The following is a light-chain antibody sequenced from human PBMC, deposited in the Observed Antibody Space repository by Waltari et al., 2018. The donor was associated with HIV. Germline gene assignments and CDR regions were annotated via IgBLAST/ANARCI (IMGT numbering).Light chain of an antibody. CDR3: GTWDSSLSAYV. CDR1: SSNLGNNY. CDR2: DNN. Sequence: QSVLPQPPPVSAAPGQTVTISCSGSSSNLGNNYVSWYQQLPGTAPKLLIYDNNKRPSGIPDRFSGSKSGTSATLGITGLQTGDEADYYCGTWDSSLSAYVFGTGTKVTVL. J-gene: IGLJ1*01. V-gene: IGLV1-51*01.